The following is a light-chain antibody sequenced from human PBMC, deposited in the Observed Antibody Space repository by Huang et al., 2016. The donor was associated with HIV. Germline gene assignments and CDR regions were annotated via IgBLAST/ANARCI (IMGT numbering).Light chain of an antibody. CDR1: QGISNS. CDR2: AAS. Sequence: DIQMTQSPSSLSASVGDRVPITCRASQGISNSLAWYQQKPGKAPKLLLYAASILKSGVTSRFSGSGSGTDYNLTISSLQPEDFATYYCQQYYSTPPIIFGQGTRLEIK. CDR3: QQYYSTPPII. J-gene: IGKJ5*01. V-gene: IGKV1-NL1*01.